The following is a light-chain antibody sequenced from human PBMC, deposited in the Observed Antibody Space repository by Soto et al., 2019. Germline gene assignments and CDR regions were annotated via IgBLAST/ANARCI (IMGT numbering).Light chain of an antibody. CDR3: QQYGSSPPRT. CDR1: QPLFTNY. V-gene: IGKV3-20*01. J-gene: IGKJ1*01. Sequence: EIVLTQSPGTLSLSPGARATLSCRASQPLFTNYLAWYQQKPGQAPRLLIYGASTRATDVPDRFSGSGSGADFTLTISRLEPEDFAVYYCQQYGSSPPRTFGQGTKVDIK. CDR2: GAS.